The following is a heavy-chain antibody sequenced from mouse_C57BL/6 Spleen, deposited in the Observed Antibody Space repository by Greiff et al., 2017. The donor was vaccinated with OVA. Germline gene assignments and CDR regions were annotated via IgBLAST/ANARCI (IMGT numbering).Heavy chain of an antibody. CDR1: GFTFSSYA. CDR3: ARVPYYSNGLYAMDY. V-gene: IGHV5-4*01. Sequence: DVQLVESGGGLVKPGGSLKLSCAASGFTFSSYAMSWVRQTPEKRLEWVATISDGGSYTYYPDNVKGRFTISRDNAKNNLYLQMSHLKSEDTAMYYCARVPYYSNGLYAMDYWGQGTSVTVSS. CDR2: ISDGGSYT. D-gene: IGHD2-5*01. J-gene: IGHJ4*01.